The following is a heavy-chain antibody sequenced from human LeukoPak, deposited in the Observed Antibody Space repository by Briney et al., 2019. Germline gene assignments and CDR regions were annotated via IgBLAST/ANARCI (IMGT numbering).Heavy chain of an antibody. CDR2: IYSGDST. CDR1: GFTVSSNY. V-gene: IGHV3-53*01. J-gene: IGHJ3*02. Sequence: GGSLRLSCAASGFTVSSNYMNWVRQAPGKGLEWVSVIYSGDSTYYADSVKGRFTISRDNSKNTLYLQMNSLRAEDTAVYYCARVLRSALLHAIKAFDIWGQGTMVTVSS. D-gene: IGHD2-21*01. CDR3: ARVLRSALLHAIKAFDI.